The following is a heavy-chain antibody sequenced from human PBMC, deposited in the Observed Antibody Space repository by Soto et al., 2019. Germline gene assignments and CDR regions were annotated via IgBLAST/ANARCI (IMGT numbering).Heavy chain of an antibody. CDR1: GFTFSSYE. CDR3: AREDGGYYYESSGYVPY. D-gene: IGHD3-22*01. J-gene: IGHJ4*02. V-gene: IGHV3-48*03. CDR2: ISSSGSTI. Sequence: LRLSCAASGFTFSSYELNWVRQAPGKGLEWVSYISSSGSTIYYADSVKGRFTISRDNAKNSLYLQMNSLRADDTAVYYCAREDGGYYYESSGYVPYWGQGTLVTVSS.